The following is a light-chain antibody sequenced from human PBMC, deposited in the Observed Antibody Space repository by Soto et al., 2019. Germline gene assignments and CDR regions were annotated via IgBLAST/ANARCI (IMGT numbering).Light chain of an antibody. CDR1: QSVSSSY. Sequence: EIVLTQSPGTLSLSPGERATLSCTASQSVSSSYLAWYQQQPGQAPRLLIYGASSRATGIPDRFSGSGSGTDFTLTISRLEPEDFAVYYCQQYGSSPSTFGQGTRLEIK. CDR3: QQYGSSPST. J-gene: IGKJ5*01. CDR2: GAS. V-gene: IGKV3-20*01.